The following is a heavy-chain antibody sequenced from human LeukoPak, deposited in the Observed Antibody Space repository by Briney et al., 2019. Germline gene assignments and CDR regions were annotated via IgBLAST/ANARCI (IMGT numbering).Heavy chain of an antibody. V-gene: IGHV4-59*01. J-gene: IGHJ5*02. Sequence: SETLSLTCAVYGGSFSGYYWSWIRQPPGKGLEWIGYIYYSGSTDYNPSLKSRVTISIDTSKNQFSLKLSSVTAADTAVYYCARGGLVSSFDPWGQGTLVTVSP. CDR2: IYYSGST. D-gene: IGHD3-16*01. CDR1: GGSFSGYY. CDR3: ARGGLVSSFDP.